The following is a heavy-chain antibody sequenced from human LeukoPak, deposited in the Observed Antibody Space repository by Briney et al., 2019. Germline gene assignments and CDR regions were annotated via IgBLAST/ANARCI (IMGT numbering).Heavy chain of an antibody. V-gene: IGHV3-21*06. CDR1: GFTFSTYT. D-gene: IGHD2-2*02. Sequence: GGSLRLSCAASGFTFSTYTMNWVRQAPGMGLEWVSSISSSGTFIYYADSVKGRFTISRDNAKNSLFLPMNTLRAEDTAVYYCARAVAPAAIEEAFGFWGQGRLVSVSS. CDR2: ISSSGTFI. CDR3: ARAVAPAAIEEAFGF. J-gene: IGHJ3*01.